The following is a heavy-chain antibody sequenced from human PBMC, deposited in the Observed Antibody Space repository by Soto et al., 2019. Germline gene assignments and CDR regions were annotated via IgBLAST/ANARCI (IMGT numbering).Heavy chain of an antibody. J-gene: IGHJ3*02. Sequence: GGSLRLSCAASGFTFSSYAMSWVRQAPGKGLEWVSAISGSGGTTYYADSVKGRFTISRDNSRNTLYLQMNSLTADDTAVYFCAKDISMVRGVDAFEMWGQGAMVTVSS. D-gene: IGHD3-10*01. V-gene: IGHV3-23*01. CDR2: ISGSGGTT. CDR1: GFTFSSYA. CDR3: AKDISMVRGVDAFEM.